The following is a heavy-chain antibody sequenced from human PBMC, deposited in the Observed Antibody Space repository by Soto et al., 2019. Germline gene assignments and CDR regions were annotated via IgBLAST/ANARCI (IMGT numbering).Heavy chain of an antibody. CDR1: GFTFSGHS. D-gene: IGHD3-16*01. V-gene: IGHV3-23*01. CDR2: FSGSGTT. Sequence: EVQLLESGGGLEQPGGSLRLSCAASGFTFSGHSMSWVRQAPGKGLEWVSTFSGSGTTYFAGSVKGRFTISRDDSKKTLYQQMNSLRVEDTAIYYCAKLTQYWGQGTLVTVSP. J-gene: IGHJ4*02. CDR3: AKLTQY.